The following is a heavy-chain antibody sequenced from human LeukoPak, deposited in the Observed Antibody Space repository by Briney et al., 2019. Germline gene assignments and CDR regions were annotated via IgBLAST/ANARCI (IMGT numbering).Heavy chain of an antibody. D-gene: IGHD3-9*01. V-gene: IGHV4-4*02. J-gene: IGHJ5*02. CDR1: GGSISSSNW. CDR3: ARRDILTGPRLHSWFDP. Sequence: TSETLSLTCAVSGGSISSSNWWSWVRQPPGKGLEWIGEIYHSGNTNYDPSLKSRVTVSVDKSKNQFSLKLSSVTAADTAVYYCARRDILTGPRLHSWFDPWDQGTLVSVSS. CDR2: IYHSGNT.